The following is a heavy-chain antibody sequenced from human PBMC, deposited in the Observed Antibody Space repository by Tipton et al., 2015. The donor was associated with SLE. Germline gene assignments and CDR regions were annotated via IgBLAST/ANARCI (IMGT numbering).Heavy chain of an antibody. V-gene: IGHV4-59*06. Sequence: LRLSCAASGFTVSSNYMSWVRQAPGKGLEWIGYIYYSGNTYYNPSLKSRLTMSLDTSQNQFSLKLTPVTAADTAVYYCARHGYDIWSGYDYWGQGTLVTVSS. CDR2: IYYSGNT. D-gene: IGHD3-3*01. CDR3: ARHGYDIWSGYDY. J-gene: IGHJ4*02. CDR1: GFTVSSNY.